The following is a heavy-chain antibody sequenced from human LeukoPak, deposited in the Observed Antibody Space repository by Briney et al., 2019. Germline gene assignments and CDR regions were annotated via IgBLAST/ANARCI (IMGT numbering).Heavy chain of an antibody. D-gene: IGHD2-15*01. Sequence: QTGGSLRLSCAASGFTFSSYAMSWIRQAPGEGVEWVSVISGSGGTTDYADSVKGWFTISRDNSKNTLYLQMNSLRAEDTALYYCAKDGYCSGGSCYLSYGMDVWGQGTTVTVSS. CDR1: GFTFSSYA. CDR2: ISGSGGTT. J-gene: IGHJ6*02. V-gene: IGHV3-23*01. CDR3: AKDGYCSGGSCYLSYGMDV.